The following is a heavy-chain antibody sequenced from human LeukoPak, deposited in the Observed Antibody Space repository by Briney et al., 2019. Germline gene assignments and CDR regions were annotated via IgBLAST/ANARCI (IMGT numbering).Heavy chain of an antibody. CDR1: GGTFSSYA. Sequence: GASVNVSCKASGGTFSSYAISWVRQAPGQGLEWMGWIIPIFGTANYAQKFQGRVTITADESTSTAYMELSSLRSEDTAVYYCASPAVRHSGSFDYWGQGTLVTVSS. J-gene: IGHJ4*02. CDR2: IIPIFGTA. CDR3: ASPAVRHSGSFDY. V-gene: IGHV1-69*13. D-gene: IGHD3-10*01.